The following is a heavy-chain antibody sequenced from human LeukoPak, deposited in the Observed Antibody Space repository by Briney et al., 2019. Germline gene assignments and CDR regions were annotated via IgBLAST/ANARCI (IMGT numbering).Heavy chain of an antibody. CDR1: GFTFDDYA. J-gene: IGHJ6*02. Sequence: GGSLRLSCAASGFTFDDYAMHWVRQAPGKGLEWVSGISWNGDSIGYADSVKGRFTISRDNAKKSLYLQMNSLRAEDTAVYYCAKDLSYSYGYGYYYGMDVWGQGTTVTVSS. CDR2: ISWNGDSI. V-gene: IGHV3-9*01. CDR3: AKDLSYSYGYGYYYGMDV. D-gene: IGHD5-18*01.